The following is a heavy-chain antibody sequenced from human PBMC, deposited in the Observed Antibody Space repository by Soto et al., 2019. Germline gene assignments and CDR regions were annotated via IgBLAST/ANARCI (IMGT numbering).Heavy chain of an antibody. V-gene: IGHV3-33*05. J-gene: IGHJ3*02. CDR2: ISFDGSNT. CDR3: ARDLSIRAGSLSYTLNM. D-gene: IGHD3-9*01. CDR1: AFTFSSYA. Sequence: GGSLRLSCAASAFTFSSYAMHWVRQAPGKGLEWVALISFDGSNTYYADSVKGRFTISRDNSRNTLSLHMDSLRAEDTAVYYCARDLSIRAGSLSYTLNMWGQGTRVTVSS.